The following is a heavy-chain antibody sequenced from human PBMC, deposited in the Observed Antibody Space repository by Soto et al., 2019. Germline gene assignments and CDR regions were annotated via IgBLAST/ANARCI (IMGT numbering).Heavy chain of an antibody. CDR1: GYTFTDYA. V-gene: IGHV1-46*03. CDR3: ALSYSSSWGGNAFDI. CDR2: INPSGGST. J-gene: IGHJ3*02. D-gene: IGHD6-13*01. Sequence: GASVKVACKASGYTFTDYAIHWVRQAPGQRLEWMGWINPSGGSTSYAQKFQGRVTMTRDTSTSTVYMELSSLRSEDTAVYYCALSYSSSWGGNAFDIWGQGTMVTVSS.